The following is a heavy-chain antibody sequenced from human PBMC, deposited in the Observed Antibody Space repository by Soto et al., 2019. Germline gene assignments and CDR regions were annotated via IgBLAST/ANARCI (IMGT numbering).Heavy chain of an antibody. J-gene: IGHJ4*02. D-gene: IGHD6-13*01. CDR2: ISTSSSYT. CDR3: ARGGGAAGAFDY. V-gene: IGHV3-11*06. Sequence: GGSLRLSCAASGFTFSDYYMSWIRQAPGKGLEWVSYISTSSSYTSYADSVKGRFTISRDNAKNSLYLQMNSLRAEDTALYYCARGGGAAGAFDYWGQGTLVTVPS. CDR1: GFTFSDYY.